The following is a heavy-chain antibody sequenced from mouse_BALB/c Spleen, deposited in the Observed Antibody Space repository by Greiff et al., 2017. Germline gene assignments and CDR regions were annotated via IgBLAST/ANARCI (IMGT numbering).Heavy chain of an antibody. D-gene: IGHD2-4*01. CDR1: GYTFTSYW. J-gene: IGHJ3*01. Sequence: QVQLQQPGAELVRPGASVKLSCKASGYTFTSYWINWVKQRPGQGLEWIGNIYPSDSYTNYNQKFKDKATLTVDKSSSTAYMQLSSPTSEDSAVYYCTREDYDYDGFAYWGQGTLVTVSA. CDR3: TREDYDYDGFAY. V-gene: IGHV1-69*02. CDR2: IYPSDSYT.